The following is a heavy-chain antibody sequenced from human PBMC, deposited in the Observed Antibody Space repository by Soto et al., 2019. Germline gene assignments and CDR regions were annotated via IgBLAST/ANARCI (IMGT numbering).Heavy chain of an antibody. V-gene: IGHV3-30*18. Sequence: GGSLRLSCAASGFTFSSFGMHWVRQAPGKGLEWVAVISYDGSNKYYADSVKGRFTISRDNSKNTLYLQMNSLRAEDTAVYYCAKDRYNWNYLTRWFDPRGQGTLVTVSS. D-gene: IGHD1-7*01. CDR3: AKDRYNWNYLTRWFDP. CDR2: ISYDGSNK. CDR1: GFTFSSFG. J-gene: IGHJ5*02.